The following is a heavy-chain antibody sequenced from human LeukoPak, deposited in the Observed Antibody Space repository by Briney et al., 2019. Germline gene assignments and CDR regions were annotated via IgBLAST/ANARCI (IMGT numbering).Heavy chain of an antibody. CDR2: INHSGST. J-gene: IGHJ4*02. D-gene: IGHD3-10*01. CDR1: GGSFSDYY. CDR3: ARRKVYYGSGSYSRIAYYFDY. V-gene: IGHV4-34*01. Sequence: SETLSLTCAVYGGSFSDYYWSWIRQPPGKGLEWIGEINHSGSTNYNPSLKSRVTISVDTSKNQFSLKLSSVTAADTAVYYCARRKVYYGSGSYSRIAYYFDYWGQGTLVTVSS.